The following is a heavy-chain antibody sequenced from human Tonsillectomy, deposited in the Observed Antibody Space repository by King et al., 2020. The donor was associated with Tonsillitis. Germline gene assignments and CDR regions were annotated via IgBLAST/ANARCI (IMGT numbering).Heavy chain of an antibody. J-gene: IGHJ4*02. CDR2: INYSGIT. V-gene: IGHV4-39*01. D-gene: IGHD1-26*01. Sequence: QLQESGPGLVKPSETLTLSCTVSGGSISSSSYYWGWIRQPPGKGLEWIGNINYSGITYYKPSLKSRVTISVDTSKNQFSLKLSSVTAADTAVYFCARHVVGVTVNINYWGQGTLVTVSS. CDR3: ARHVVGVTVNINY. CDR1: GGSISSSSYY.